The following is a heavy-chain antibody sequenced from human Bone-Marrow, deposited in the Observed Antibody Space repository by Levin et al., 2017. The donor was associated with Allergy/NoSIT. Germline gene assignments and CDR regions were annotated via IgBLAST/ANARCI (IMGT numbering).Heavy chain of an antibody. V-gene: IGHV4-30-2*01. CDR1: GGSISSGGYS. CDR2: IYHSGST. J-gene: IGHJ3*02. CDR3: ARARGAYGSGSYCAFDI. Sequence: PSETLSLTCAVSGGSISSGGYSWSWIRQPPGKGLEWIGYIYHSGSTYYNPSLKSRVTISVDRSKNQFSLKLSSVTAADTAVYYCARARGAYGSGSYCAFDIWGQGTMVTVSS. D-gene: IGHD3-10*01.